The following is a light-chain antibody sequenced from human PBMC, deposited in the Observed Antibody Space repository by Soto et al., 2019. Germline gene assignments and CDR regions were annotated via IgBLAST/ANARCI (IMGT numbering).Light chain of an antibody. V-gene: IGKV3-20*01. Sequence: DILLTQSPGTLSLSPGERATLSCRTSQSVNGDYLGWYQQRPGQAPRLLIYGTSNRATGIPDRFSGSGSGTVFTLTISRLEPEDVGVYYCRPYDGSPPMYTFGQGTKLEIK. J-gene: IGKJ2*01. CDR2: GTS. CDR3: RPYDGSPPMYT. CDR1: QSVNGDY.